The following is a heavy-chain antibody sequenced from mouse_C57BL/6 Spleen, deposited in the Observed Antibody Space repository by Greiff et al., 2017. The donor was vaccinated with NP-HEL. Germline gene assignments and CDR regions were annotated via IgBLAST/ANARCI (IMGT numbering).Heavy chain of an antibody. V-gene: IGHV1-50*01. CDR3: ARPYDYDDWYFDV. CDR1: GYTFTSYW. D-gene: IGHD2-4*01. CDR2: IDPSDSYT. Sequence: QVQLQQPGAELVKPGASVKLSCKASGYTFTSYWLQWVKQRPGQGLEWIGEIDPSDSYTNYNQKFKGKATLTVDTSSSTAYMQLSSLTSEDSAVYYCARPYDYDDWYFDVWGTGTTVTVSS. J-gene: IGHJ1*03.